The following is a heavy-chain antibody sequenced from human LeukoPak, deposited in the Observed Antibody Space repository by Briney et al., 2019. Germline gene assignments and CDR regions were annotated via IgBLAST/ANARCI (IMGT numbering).Heavy chain of an antibody. D-gene: IGHD3-10*01. V-gene: IGHV3-48*03. J-gene: IGHJ6*03. CDR1: GFTFSSYE. CDR3: ARHGSITMVRGRLRYYYMDV. CDR2: ISSSGSTT. Sequence: GGSLRLSCAASGFTFSSYEMNWVRQAPGKGLEWVSYISSSGSTTYYADSVKGRFTISRDNSKNTLYLQMNSLRAEDTAVYYCARHGSITMVRGRLRYYYMDVWGKGTTVTISS.